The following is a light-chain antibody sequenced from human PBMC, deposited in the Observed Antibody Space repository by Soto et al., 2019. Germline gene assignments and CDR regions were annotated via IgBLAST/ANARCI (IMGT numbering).Light chain of an antibody. V-gene: IGKV1-5*01. CDR1: QSISSW. J-gene: IGKJ1*01. CDR3: QQYNSYPWT. Sequence: DIQMTQSRATLSASVGDRVTITCRASQSISSWLAWYQQKPGKAPKLLIYDASSLESGVPSRFSGSGSGTEFTLTISSLQPDDFATYYCQQYNSYPWTFGQGTKVEIK. CDR2: DAS.